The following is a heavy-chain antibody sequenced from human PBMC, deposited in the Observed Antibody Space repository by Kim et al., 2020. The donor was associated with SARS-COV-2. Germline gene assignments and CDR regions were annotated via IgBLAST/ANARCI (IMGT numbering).Heavy chain of an antibody. CDR2: FDPEDGET. CDR1: GYTLTELS. V-gene: IGHV1-24*01. D-gene: IGHD4-17*01. CDR3: ATARDDYGTQGNDAFDI. J-gene: IGHJ3*02. Sequence: ASVKVSCKVSGYTLTELSMHWVRQAPGKGLEWMGGFDPEDGETIYAQKFQGRVTMTEDTSTDTAYMELSSLRSEDTAVYYCATARDDYGTQGNDAFDIWGQGTMVTVSS.